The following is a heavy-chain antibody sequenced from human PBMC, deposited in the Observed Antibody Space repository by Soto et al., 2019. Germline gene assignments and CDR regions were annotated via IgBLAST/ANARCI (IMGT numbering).Heavy chain of an antibody. D-gene: IGHD2-2*01. CDR3: ARVPDR. J-gene: IGHJ5*02. V-gene: IGHV4-30-2*01. Sequence: SETLSLTCAVSGGSISSGGYSWSWIRQPPGKCLELFWYIYHSGSTYYNPSLKSRVTISVDRSKNQFSLKLSSVTAADTAVYYCARVPDRWGQGTLVTVSS. CDR2: IYHSGST. CDR1: GGSISSGGYS.